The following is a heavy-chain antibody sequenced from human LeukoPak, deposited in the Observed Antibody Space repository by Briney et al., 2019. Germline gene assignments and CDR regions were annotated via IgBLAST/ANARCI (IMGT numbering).Heavy chain of an antibody. D-gene: IGHD3-22*01. CDR3: ARVLDSSGYFVNPYFDY. V-gene: IGHV4-38-2*02. Sequence: SETLSLTCTVSGYSISSGYYWGWIRQPPGKGLEWIGSIYHSVSTYYNPSLKSRVTISVDTSKNQFSLKLISVTAADTAVYYCARVLDSSGYFVNPYFDYWGQGTLVTVSS. J-gene: IGHJ4*02. CDR1: GYSISSGYY. CDR2: IYHSVST.